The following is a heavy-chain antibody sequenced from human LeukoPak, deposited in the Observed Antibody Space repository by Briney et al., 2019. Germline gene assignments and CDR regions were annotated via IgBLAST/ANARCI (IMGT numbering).Heavy chain of an antibody. CDR1: GFTFSSYG. J-gene: IGHJ3*02. CDR2: ISSSSSYI. CDR3: AVGGKYSSGWYLSSDDAFDI. V-gene: IGHV3-21*01. D-gene: IGHD6-19*01. Sequence: GGSLRLSCAASGFTFSSYGMSWVRQAPGKGLEWVSSISSSSSYIYYADSVKGRFTISRDNAKNSLYLQMNSLRAEDTAVYYCAVGGKYSSGWYLSSDDAFDIWGQGTMVTVSS.